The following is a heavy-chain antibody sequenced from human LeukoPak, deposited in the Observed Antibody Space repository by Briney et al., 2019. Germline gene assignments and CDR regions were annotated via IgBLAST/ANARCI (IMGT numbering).Heavy chain of an antibody. CDR2: IKQDGSEK. CDR3: ARPYCYGSGSYLPYFDY. D-gene: IGHD3-10*01. V-gene: IGHV3-7*01. J-gene: IGHJ4*02. CDR1: GFTFSSYW. Sequence: GGSLRLSCAASGFTFSSYWMSWVRQAPGKGLEWVANIKQDGSEKYYVDSVKGRFTISRDNAKNSLYLQMNSLRAEDTAVYYCARPYCYGSGSYLPYFDYWGQGTLVTVSS.